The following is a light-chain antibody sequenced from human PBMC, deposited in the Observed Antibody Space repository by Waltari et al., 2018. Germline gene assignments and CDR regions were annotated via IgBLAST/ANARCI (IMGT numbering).Light chain of an antibody. CDR1: NIGSKS. CDR3: QVWDSSSDHPV. CDR2: DDS. V-gene: IGLV3-21*03. Sequence: SYVLTQPPSVSVAPGKTARITCGGNNIGSKSVHWYQQKPGQAPVLVVYDDSDRPSGVPGRFSGSNSRNTATLTISRVEAGDEADYYCQVWDSSSDHPVFGGGTKLTVL. J-gene: IGLJ3*02.